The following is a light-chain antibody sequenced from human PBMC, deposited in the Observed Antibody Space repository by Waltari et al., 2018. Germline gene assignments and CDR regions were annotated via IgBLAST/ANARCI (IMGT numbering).Light chain of an antibody. Sequence: DIQMTQSPSTLSAAVGDRVTIPCRASQSIRNWLAWYQHKPGKAPKLLIYKASNLQSGVPSRFSCSGSGTEFTLTISSLQPDDFATYYCQQYSGDSTFGQGTKVEIK. CDR3: QQYSGDST. J-gene: IGKJ1*01. CDR2: KAS. CDR1: QSIRNW. V-gene: IGKV1-5*03.